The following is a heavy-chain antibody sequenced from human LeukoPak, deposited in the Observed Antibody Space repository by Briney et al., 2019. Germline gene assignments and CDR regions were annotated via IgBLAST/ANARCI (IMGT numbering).Heavy chain of an antibody. D-gene: IGHD3-22*01. V-gene: IGHV4-38-2*01. CDR3: ARAGTNYYDSSNYFPS. Sequence: PSETLSLTCAVSGYSISSGYYWGWIRQPPGQGLEWIGRIHHSGSTYFNPSLKSRLTISVDTSKNTFSLNLRSVTAADTAVYFCARAGTNYYDSSNYFPSWGQGTLVTVSS. J-gene: IGHJ5*02. CDR1: GYSISSGYY. CDR2: IHHSGST.